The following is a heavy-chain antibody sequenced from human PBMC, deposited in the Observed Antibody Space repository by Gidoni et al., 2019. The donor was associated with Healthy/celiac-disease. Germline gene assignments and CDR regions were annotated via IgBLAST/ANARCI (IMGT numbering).Heavy chain of an antibody. CDR3: ARDPTATLLDSSGNLDY. CDR1: GFTFSSYG. CDR2: IWYDGSNK. Sequence: QVQLVESGGGVVQPGRSLRLSCAASGFTFSSYGMHWVRQAPGKGLEWVAVIWYDGSNKYYADSVKGRFTISRDNSKNTLYLQMNSLRAEDTAVYYCARDPTATLLDSSGNLDYWGQGTLVTVSS. J-gene: IGHJ4*02. V-gene: IGHV3-33*01. D-gene: IGHD3-22*01.